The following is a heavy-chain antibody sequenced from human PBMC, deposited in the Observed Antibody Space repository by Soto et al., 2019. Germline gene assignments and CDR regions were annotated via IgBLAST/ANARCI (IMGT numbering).Heavy chain of an antibody. CDR2: IYYRGST. V-gene: IGHV4-31*03. CDR1: GGSISSGGYY. D-gene: IGHD2-2*01. CDR3: ARVVIVVVPAAIPGPWFDP. J-gene: IGHJ5*02. Sequence: QVQLQESGPGLVKPSQTLSLTCTVSGGSISSGGYYWSWIRQHPGKGLEWIGYIYYRGSTYYNPSLKSRVTISVDTSKNQFSLKLSSVTAADTAVYYCARVVIVVVPAAIPGPWFDPWGQGTLVTVSS.